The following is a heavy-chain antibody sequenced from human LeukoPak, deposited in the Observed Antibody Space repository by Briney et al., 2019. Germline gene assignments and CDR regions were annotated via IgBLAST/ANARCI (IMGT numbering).Heavy chain of an antibody. V-gene: IGHV3-48*04. CDR1: GFTFSSYS. CDR3: AKGPGWSGISDYYYYMDV. Sequence: GGSLRLSCAASGFTFSSYSMNWVRQAPGKGLEWVSYISSSSSTIYYADSVKGRFTISRDNAKNSLYLQKNSLRAEDTAVYYCAKGPGWSGISDYYYYMDVWGKGTTVTVSS. J-gene: IGHJ6*03. D-gene: IGHD3-3*01. CDR2: ISSSSSTI.